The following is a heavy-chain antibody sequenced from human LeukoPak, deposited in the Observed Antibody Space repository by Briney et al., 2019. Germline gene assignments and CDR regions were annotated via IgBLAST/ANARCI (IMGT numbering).Heavy chain of an antibody. J-gene: IGHJ4*02. D-gene: IGHD5-12*01. CDR3: ARGRGYSGYDYYFDY. V-gene: IGHV1-18*01. Sequence: ASVKVSCKASGYTFINYGIHWVRQAPGQGPEWMGWISAYIGNTNYAQNLQGRITMTTDTSTNTAYMELRSLRSDDTAVYYCARGRGYSGYDYYFDYWGQGTLVTVSS. CDR1: GYTFINYG. CDR2: ISAYIGNT.